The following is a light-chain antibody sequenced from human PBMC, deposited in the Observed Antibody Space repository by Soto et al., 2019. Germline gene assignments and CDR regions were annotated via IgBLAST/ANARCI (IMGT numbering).Light chain of an antibody. CDR3: QQYDNWPPIT. CDR1: DRINND. J-gene: IGKJ5*01. CDR2: GAS. V-gene: IGKV3-15*01. Sequence: LMTQSPATLSVSAGERATLSCIGIDRINNDLAWYQHKPGQAPRLLIYGASTRAIGVPARFSGSGSGTEFTLTIDSLQSDDFAVYYCQQYDNWPPITFGQGTRLEIK.